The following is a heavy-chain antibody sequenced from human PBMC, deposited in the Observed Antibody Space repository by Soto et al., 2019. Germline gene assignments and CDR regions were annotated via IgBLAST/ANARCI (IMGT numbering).Heavy chain of an antibody. Sequence: GSGPTLVNPTQTLTLTWTFSGFSLSTSEVGVGWIRQPPGKALEWLALIYWDDDKRYSPSLRSRLTITKDTSKNQVVLTMANMDPVDTATYYCAHRFDWYYFNXWGQGSLVTVSS. CDR1: GFSLSTSEVG. D-gene: IGHD3-9*01. V-gene: IGHV2-5*02. CDR2: IYWDDDK. J-gene: IGHJ4*02. CDR3: AHRFDWYYFNX.